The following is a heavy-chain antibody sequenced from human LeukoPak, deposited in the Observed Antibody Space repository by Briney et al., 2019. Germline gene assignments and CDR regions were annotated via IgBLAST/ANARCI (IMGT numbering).Heavy chain of an antibody. CDR3: ARSPHILTGENFDY. CDR1: GGTFSSYA. V-gene: IGHV1-2*02. CDR2: INLNSGGT. Sequence: EASVKVSCRASGGTFSSYAISWVRQAPGQGLEWMGWINLNSGGTNYAQKFQDRVTMTRDTSITTAYMELSRLRFDDTALYYCARSPHILTGENFDYWGQGTLVTVSS. J-gene: IGHJ4*02. D-gene: IGHD3-9*01.